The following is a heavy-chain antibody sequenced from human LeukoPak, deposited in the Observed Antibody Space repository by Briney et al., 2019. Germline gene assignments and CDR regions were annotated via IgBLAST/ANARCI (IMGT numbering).Heavy chain of an antibody. CDR3: AATDYYGSGSYYRY. D-gene: IGHD3-10*01. Sequence: GGSLRLSCAASGFTFSSYSMNWVRQAPGKGLEWASYISSSSSTIYYADSVKGRFTISRDNAKNSLYLQMNSLRAEDTAVYYCAATDYYGSGSYYRYWGQGTLVTVSS. V-gene: IGHV3-48*01. CDR2: ISSSSSTI. J-gene: IGHJ4*02. CDR1: GFTFSSYS.